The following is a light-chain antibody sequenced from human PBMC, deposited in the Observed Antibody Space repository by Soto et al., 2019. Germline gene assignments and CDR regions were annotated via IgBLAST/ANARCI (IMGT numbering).Light chain of an antibody. CDR3: QRRSNWLRA. V-gene: IGKV3-11*01. CDR1: QSVSGY. J-gene: IGKJ2*01. Sequence: IVLTQSPATLSLSPGERATLSCRASQSVSGYLPWYQQKPDQAPRLLICDASNMATGITARFSGGGAGTDFTLTISGLEPEDFANYYCQRRSNWLRAFGQVTKVEIK. CDR2: DAS.